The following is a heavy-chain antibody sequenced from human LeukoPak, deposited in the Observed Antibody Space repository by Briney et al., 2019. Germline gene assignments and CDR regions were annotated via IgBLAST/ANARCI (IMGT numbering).Heavy chain of an antibody. Sequence: GGSLRLSCAASGFTFRSDAMSWVRQAPGKGLEWVSGISGSGGTTYYADSVKGRFTISRDNSKNTLYLQMNSLRAEDTAVYYCAKAISSSWDFDYWGQGTLVTVSS. J-gene: IGHJ4*02. D-gene: IGHD6-13*01. V-gene: IGHV3-23*01. CDR3: AKAISSSWDFDY. CDR1: GFTFRSDA. CDR2: ISGSGGTT.